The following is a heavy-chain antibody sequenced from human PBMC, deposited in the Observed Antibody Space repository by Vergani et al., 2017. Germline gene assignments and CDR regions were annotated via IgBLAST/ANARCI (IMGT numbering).Heavy chain of an antibody. J-gene: IGHJ4*02. Sequence: QVQLVESGGGVVQPGGSLRLSCAASGFTFSSYGMHWVRQAPGKGLEWVAFIQFDGSNKYYADSVKGRFTISRDNSKNTLYLQMNSLRAEDTAVYYCAKDRRYSGCDYFDYWGQGTLVTVSS. CDR3: AKDRRYSGCDYFDY. D-gene: IGHD5-12*01. CDR2: IQFDGSNK. CDR1: GFTFSSYG. V-gene: IGHV3-30*02.